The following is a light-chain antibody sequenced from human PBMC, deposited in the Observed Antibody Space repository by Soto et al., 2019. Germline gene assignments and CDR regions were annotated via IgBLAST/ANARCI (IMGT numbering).Light chain of an antibody. CDR2: TAS. Sequence: DIQMTQSPSTLSGSVGDRVIITCRASQSIGSWLAWYQQQPGKVPKVLIYTASTLQSGVPSRFSGSGSGAEFTLTISSPQPEDFATYYCQQYNTYPWTFGQGTKVDIK. J-gene: IGKJ1*01. V-gene: IGKV1-5*03. CDR1: QSIGSW. CDR3: QQYNTYPWT.